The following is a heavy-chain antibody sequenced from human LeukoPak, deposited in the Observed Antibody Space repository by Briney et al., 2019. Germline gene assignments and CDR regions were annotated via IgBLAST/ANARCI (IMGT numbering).Heavy chain of an antibody. D-gene: IGHD3-3*01. V-gene: IGHV4-59*08. J-gene: IGHJ4*02. CDR2: IHYSGTT. CDR3: ARHDRLRADYTYGPMYY. CDR1: DGSISNYY. Sequence: PSETLSLTCTVSDGSISNYYWSWIRQPPGKGLEWIGYIHYSGTTSYNPSLKSRVTMSVDTSKNQFSLKLSSVTAADTAVYFCARHDRLRADYTYGPMYYWGQGTLVTVSS.